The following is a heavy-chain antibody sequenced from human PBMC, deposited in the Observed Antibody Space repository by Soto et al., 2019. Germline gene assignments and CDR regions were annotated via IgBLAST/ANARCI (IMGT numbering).Heavy chain of an antibody. CDR1: GDSISSGGYS. CDR3: ARVMYGSGKPIFDH. Sequence: QLQLQVSGSGLVKPSQTLSLTCAVSGDSISSGGYSWGWIRQPPGKGLEWIGDIYVSGSAYYNPSPQSRVAISVDRSKNQFSLNLNSVTATDTAFYYCARVMYGSGKPIFDHWGLGTLVTVSS. J-gene: IGHJ4*02. V-gene: IGHV4-30-2*01. CDR2: IYVSGSA. D-gene: IGHD3-10*01.